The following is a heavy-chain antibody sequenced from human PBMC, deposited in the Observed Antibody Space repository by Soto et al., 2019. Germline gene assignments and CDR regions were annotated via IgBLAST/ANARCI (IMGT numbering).Heavy chain of an antibody. Sequence: SETLSLTCTVSGGSISSGNYYWSWIRQPPGKGLEWIGDIYHSGSAYYNPSLKSRVTISVDTSKNQFSLKLSSVTAADTAVYYCARSRRSGYYYGVDYWGQGTLVTVSS. CDR1: GGSISSGNYY. D-gene: IGHD3-22*01. CDR3: ARSRRSGYYYGVDY. CDR2: IYHSGSA. J-gene: IGHJ4*02. V-gene: IGHV4-39*07.